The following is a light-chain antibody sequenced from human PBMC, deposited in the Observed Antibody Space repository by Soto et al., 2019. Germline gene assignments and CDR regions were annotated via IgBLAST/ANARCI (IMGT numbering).Light chain of an antibody. CDR2: DVS. V-gene: IGLV2-14*01. CDR1: SSDVGGYNY. Sequence: QSVLTQPASVSGSPGQSITISCTGTSSDVGGYNYVSWYQQHPGKAPKLMIYDVSNRPSGVSNRFSGSKSGNTASLTISGLQAEGEADYYCSSYTSSSTGGFGTGTKVTVL. CDR3: SSYTSSSTGG. J-gene: IGLJ1*01.